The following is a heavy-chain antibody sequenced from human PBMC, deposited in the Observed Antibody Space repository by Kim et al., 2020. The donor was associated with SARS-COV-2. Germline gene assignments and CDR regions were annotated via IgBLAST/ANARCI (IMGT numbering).Heavy chain of an antibody. D-gene: IGHD6-6*01. CDR3: AREPKIDSSSGYYYYGMDV. CDR2: ISYDGSNK. V-gene: IGHV3-30*04. Sequence: GGSLRLSCAASGFTFSSYAMHWVRQAPGKGLEWVAVISYDGSNKYYADSVKGRFTISRDNSKNTLYLQMNSLRAEDTAVYYCAREPKIDSSSGYYYYGMDVWGQGTTVTVSS. J-gene: IGHJ6*02. CDR1: GFTFSSYA.